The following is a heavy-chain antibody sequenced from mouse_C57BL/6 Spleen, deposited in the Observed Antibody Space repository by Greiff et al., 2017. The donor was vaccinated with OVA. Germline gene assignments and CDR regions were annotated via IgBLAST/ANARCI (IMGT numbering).Heavy chain of an antibody. CDR1: GFTFSSYA. CDR2: ISDGGSYT. Sequence: EVKLVESGGGLVKPGGSLKLSCAASGFTFSSYAMSWVRQTPEKRLEWVATISDGGSYTYYPDNVKGRFTISRDNAKNNLYLQMSHLKSEDTAMYYCARVPRYAMDYWGQGTSVTVSS. J-gene: IGHJ4*01. CDR3: ARVPRYAMDY. V-gene: IGHV5-4*03.